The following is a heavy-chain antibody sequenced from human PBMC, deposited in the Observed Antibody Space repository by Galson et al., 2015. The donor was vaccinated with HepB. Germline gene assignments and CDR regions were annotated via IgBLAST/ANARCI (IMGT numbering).Heavy chain of an antibody. J-gene: IGHJ4*01. CDR1: GYIFTSYQ. CDR3: VIGLRELRSQFDY. D-gene: IGHD1-7*01. CDR2: INPSGGST. Sequence: SVKVSCKASGYIFTSYQIHWVRQSPGQGLEWMGIINPSGGSTTYAQKFQGRVTVTRDTSTSTVYMELSSLRSEDTAVYYCVIGLRELRSQFDYWGHGTLVTVSS. V-gene: IGHV1-46*01.